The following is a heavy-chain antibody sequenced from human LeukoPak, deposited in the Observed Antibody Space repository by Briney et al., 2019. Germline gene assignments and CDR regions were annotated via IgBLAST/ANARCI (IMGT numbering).Heavy chain of an antibody. Sequence: GGSLRLSCAASGFTFSSYSMNWVRQAPGKGLEWVSSISSSSSYIYYADSVKGRFTTSRDNAKNSLYLQMNSLRAEDTAVYYCARVGTTGTTGYFDYWGQGTLVTVSS. CDR3: ARVGTTGTTGYFDY. CDR1: GFTFSSYS. V-gene: IGHV3-21*01. J-gene: IGHJ4*02. CDR2: ISSSSSYI. D-gene: IGHD1-1*01.